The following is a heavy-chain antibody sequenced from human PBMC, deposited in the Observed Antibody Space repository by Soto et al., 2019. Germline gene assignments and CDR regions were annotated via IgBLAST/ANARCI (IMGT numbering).Heavy chain of an antibody. Sequence: GSLRLSCAASGFTFSSYGMHWVRQAPGKGLEWVAVISYDGSNKYYADSVKGRFTISRDNSKNTVYLQMNSLRDEDTAVFFCARDPDWNDLPGGAFDVWGQGTLVTVSS. V-gene: IGHV3-30*03. CDR2: ISYDGSNK. D-gene: IGHD1-1*01. CDR1: GFTFSSYG. CDR3: ARDPDWNDLPGGAFDV. J-gene: IGHJ3*01.